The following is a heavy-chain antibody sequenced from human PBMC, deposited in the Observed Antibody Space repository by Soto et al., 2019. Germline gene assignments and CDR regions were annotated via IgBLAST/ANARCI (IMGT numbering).Heavy chain of an antibody. CDR2: ITESGGST. Sequence: GGSLRLSCAASGFTFSSYAMSWVRQAPGKGLEWVSAITESGGSTYYADSVKGQFTISRDNSKNTLYLQMNSLRAEDTAVYYCAKNAVNCSGGSCYSFWFDPWGQGTLVTV. J-gene: IGHJ5*02. CDR1: GFTFSSYA. D-gene: IGHD2-15*01. V-gene: IGHV3-23*01. CDR3: AKNAVNCSGGSCYSFWFDP.